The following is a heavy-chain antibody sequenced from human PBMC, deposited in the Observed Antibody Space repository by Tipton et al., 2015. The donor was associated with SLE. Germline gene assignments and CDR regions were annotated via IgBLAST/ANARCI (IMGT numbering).Heavy chain of an antibody. CDR1: GGSISSGSYY. CDR2: IYTSGST. V-gene: IGHV4-61*02. D-gene: IGHD6-13*01. CDR3: ARAIAYQQLAPMDV. J-gene: IGHJ6*03. Sequence: TLSLTCTVSGGSISSGSYYWSWIRQPAGKGLEWIGRIYTSGSTNSNPSLKSRVTISVDTSKNQFSLKLSSVTAADTAVYYCARAIAYQQLAPMDVWGKGTTVTVSS.